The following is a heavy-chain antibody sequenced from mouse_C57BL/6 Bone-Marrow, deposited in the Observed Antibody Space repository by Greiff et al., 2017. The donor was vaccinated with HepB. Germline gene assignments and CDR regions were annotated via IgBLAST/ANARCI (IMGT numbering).Heavy chain of an antibody. CDR3: ARERITTVEVLYAMDY. CDR1: GISITTGNYR. J-gene: IGHJ4*01. CDR2: IYYSGTI. D-gene: IGHD1-1*01. Sequence: EVQLKESGPGLVKPSQTVFLTCTVTGISITTGNYRWSWIRQFPGNKLEWIGYIYYSGTITYNPSLTSRTTITRDTPKNQFFLEMSSLTAEDTATYYCARERITTVEVLYAMDYWGQGTSVTVSS. V-gene: IGHV3-5*01.